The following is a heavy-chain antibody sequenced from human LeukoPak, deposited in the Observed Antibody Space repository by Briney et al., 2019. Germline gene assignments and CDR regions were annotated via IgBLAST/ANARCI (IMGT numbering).Heavy chain of an antibody. Sequence: PGGSLRLSCAASGFTFSSHGMHWVRQAPGKGLEWVAVIWYDGSYKYYADSVKGRFTISRDNSKNTLYLQMNSLRAEDTAVYYCARDVGAAVATGYYFDYWGQGTLVTVSS. CDR2: IWYDGSYK. V-gene: IGHV3-33*01. J-gene: IGHJ4*02. CDR3: ARDVGAAVATGYYFDY. D-gene: IGHD6-13*01. CDR1: GFTFSSHG.